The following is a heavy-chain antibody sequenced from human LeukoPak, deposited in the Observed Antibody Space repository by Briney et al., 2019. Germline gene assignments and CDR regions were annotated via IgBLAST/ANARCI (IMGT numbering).Heavy chain of an antibody. V-gene: IGHV4-34*01. CDR1: GGSFSGYY. Sequence: PSETLSLTCAVYGGSFSGYYWSWIRQPPGKGLEWIGEINHSGSTNCNPSLKSRVTISVDTSKNQFSLKLSSVTAADTAVYYCARGAGPHAFDIWGQGTMVTVSS. J-gene: IGHJ3*02. CDR3: ARGAGPHAFDI. CDR2: INHSGST.